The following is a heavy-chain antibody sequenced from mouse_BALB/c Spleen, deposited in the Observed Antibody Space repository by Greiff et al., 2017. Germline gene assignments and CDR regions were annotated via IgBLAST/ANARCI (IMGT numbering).Heavy chain of an antibody. CDR1: GFTFSSFG. CDR2: ISSGSSTI. V-gene: IGHV5-17*02. CDR3: ARGYYRYDEFAY. Sequence: EVKLVESGGGLVQPGGSRKLSCAASGFTFSSFGMHWVRQAPEKGLEWVAYISSGSSTIYYADTVKGRFTISRDNPKNTLFLQMNSLRSEDTAMYYCARGYYRYDEFAYWGQGTLVTVSA. J-gene: IGHJ3*01. D-gene: IGHD2-14*01.